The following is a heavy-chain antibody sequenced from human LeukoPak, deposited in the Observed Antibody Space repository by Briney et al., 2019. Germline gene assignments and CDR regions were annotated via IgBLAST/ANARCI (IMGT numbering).Heavy chain of an antibody. J-gene: IGHJ4*02. CDR3: ARKSDYKGELSDY. Sequence: EASVKVSCKASGYTFTSYGINWVRQAPGQGLEWMGWISAYNGNTNFAQRLQGRVTMTTDTSTSTAYMELRSLRSDDTAVYYCARKSDYKGELSDYWGQGTLVTVSS. CDR2: ISAYNGNT. CDR1: GYTFTSYG. V-gene: IGHV1-18*01. D-gene: IGHD1-26*01.